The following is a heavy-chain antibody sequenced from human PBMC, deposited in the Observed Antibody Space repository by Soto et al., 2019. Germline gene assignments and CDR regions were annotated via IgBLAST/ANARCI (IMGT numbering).Heavy chain of an antibody. J-gene: IGHJ3*02. CDR2: IKQDGSEK. Sequence: EVQLVESGGGLVQPGGSLRLSCAASGFTFSSYWMSWVRQAPGKGLEWVANIKQDGSEKYYVDSVKGRFTISRDNAKNSLYLQMNSLRAEDTAVYYCARDMCGGDCYSGAFDIWGQGTMVTVSS. D-gene: IGHD2-21*02. V-gene: IGHV3-7*03. CDR1: GFTFSSYW. CDR3: ARDMCGGDCYSGAFDI.